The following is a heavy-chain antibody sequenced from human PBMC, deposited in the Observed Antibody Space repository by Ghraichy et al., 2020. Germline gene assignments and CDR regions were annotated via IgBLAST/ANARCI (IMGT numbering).Heavy chain of an antibody. Sequence: ASVKVSCKVSGYTLTELSMHWVRQAPGKGLEWMGGIDPEDGETIYAQKFQGRVTMTEDTSTDTAYMELSSLRSEDTAVYYCATDTYILTGYFFGGAFDIWGQGTMVTVSS. V-gene: IGHV1-24*01. J-gene: IGHJ3*02. CDR1: GYTLTELS. CDR3: ATDTYILTGYFFGGAFDI. CDR2: IDPEDGET. D-gene: IGHD3-9*01.